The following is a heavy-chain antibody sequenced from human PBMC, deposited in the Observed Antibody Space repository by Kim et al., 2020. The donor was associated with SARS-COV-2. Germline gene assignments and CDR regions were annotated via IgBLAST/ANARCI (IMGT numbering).Heavy chain of an antibody. J-gene: IGHJ6*01. Sequence: GSSVTYADAVKGRFTISRDNAKNTLFLQMNSLRAEEAAVYFCARDGGGLGVWGQGTTVTVSS. CDR3: ARDGGGLGV. CDR2: GSSV. V-gene: IGHV3-74*01.